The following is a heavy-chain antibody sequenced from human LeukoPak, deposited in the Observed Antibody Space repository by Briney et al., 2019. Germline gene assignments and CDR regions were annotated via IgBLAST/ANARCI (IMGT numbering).Heavy chain of an antibody. Sequence: GGTLRLSCAASGFIFNNYDMHWVRHAPAKGLEGVAFTQYDGHDKYYGDSVKGRLTISRDNSKSTLYLQLNSLRPEDTAIYYCVKEGALTDCVSTPRCINIEYFHHWGQGTMVSVSS. CDR1: GFIFNNYD. J-gene: IGHJ1*01. CDR2: TQYDGHDK. CDR3: VKEGALTDCVSTPRCINIEYFHH. V-gene: IGHV3-30*02. D-gene: IGHD3-9*01.